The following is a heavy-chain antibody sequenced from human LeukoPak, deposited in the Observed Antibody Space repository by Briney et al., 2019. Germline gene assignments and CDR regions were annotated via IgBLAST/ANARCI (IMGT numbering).Heavy chain of an antibody. J-gene: IGHJ4*02. Sequence: GASLQISCKGSGYIFTSYWIGWGRQLPGKGLEWMGIIYPGDSDTRYSPSFQGQVTISADKSISTAYLQWSSLKASDTAMYYCARLYCGGDCYPDYWGQGTLVTVSS. CDR1: GYIFTSYW. CDR2: IYPGDSDT. D-gene: IGHD2-21*02. CDR3: ARLYCGGDCYPDY. V-gene: IGHV5-51*01.